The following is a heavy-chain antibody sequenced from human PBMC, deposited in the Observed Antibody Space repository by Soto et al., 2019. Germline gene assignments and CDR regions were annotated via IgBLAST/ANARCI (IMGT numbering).Heavy chain of an antibody. Sequence: GGSLRLSCAASGFTFSSYGMHWVRQAPGKGLEWVAVISYDGSNKYYADSVKGRFTISRDNSKNTLYLQMNSLRAEDTAVYYCAKERGSYYYGHYYGMDVWGQGTTVTVSS. V-gene: IGHV3-30*18. CDR2: ISYDGSNK. CDR3: AKERGSYYYGHYYGMDV. D-gene: IGHD1-26*01. J-gene: IGHJ6*02. CDR1: GFTFSSYG.